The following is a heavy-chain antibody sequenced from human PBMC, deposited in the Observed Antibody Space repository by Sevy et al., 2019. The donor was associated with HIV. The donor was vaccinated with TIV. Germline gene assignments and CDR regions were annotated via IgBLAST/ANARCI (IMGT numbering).Heavy chain of an antibody. Sequence: GGSLRLSCAASGFTFSNAWMSWVRQAPGKGLEWVGRIKSKTDGGTTDYAAPVKGRFTISRDDSKSTLYLQMNSLKTMDTAVYYCTTEAGHYYAPSPADYWGQGTLVTVSS. D-gene: IGHD3-10*01. CDR3: TTEAGHYYAPSPADY. CDR1: GFTFSNAW. CDR2: IKSKTDGGTT. J-gene: IGHJ4*02. V-gene: IGHV3-15*01.